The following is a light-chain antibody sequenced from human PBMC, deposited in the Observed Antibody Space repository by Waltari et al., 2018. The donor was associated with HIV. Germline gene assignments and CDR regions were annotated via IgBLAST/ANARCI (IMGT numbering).Light chain of an antibody. Sequence: QSVLAHPRSVAGTPGTRVNLPRSRRCSNVRNVIVYRYQQVPGVPPKHLIYRNNQRPSGVPDRFSGSKSGTSASLAISGLRTEDEAEYYCAAWDDRLSGRLFGGGTKVTVL. V-gene: IGLV1-47*01. CDR1: CSNVRNVI. CDR3: AAWDDRLSGRL. CDR2: RNN. J-gene: IGLJ2*01.